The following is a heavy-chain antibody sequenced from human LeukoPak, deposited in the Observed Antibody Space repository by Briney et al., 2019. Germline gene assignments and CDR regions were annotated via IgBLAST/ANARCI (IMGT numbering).Heavy chain of an antibody. V-gene: IGHV5-51*01. CDR1: GYTFTNYW. D-gene: IGHD1-14*01. J-gene: IGHJ4*02. CDR2: IYPGDSDT. Sequence: GESLKISCKGSGYTFTNYWIGWVRQMPGKGLEWMGIIYPGDSDTRYSPSFQGQVTISADKSISTAYLQWSSLKASDTAIYYCARQEGINGEYPYYFDYWGQGTLVTVSS. CDR3: ARQEGINGEYPYYFDY.